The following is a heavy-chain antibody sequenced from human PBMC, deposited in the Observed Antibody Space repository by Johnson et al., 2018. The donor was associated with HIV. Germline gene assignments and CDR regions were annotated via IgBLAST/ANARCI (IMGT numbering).Heavy chain of an antibody. CDR3: AREEVVVPGHDAFDI. CDR2: IYSGGST. Sequence: QVQLVESGGGVVQPGRSLRLSCAASGFTFSTYAMHWVRQAPGKGLVWVAVIYSGGSTYYADSVKGRFTISSDNSKNTLYLQMNSLRAEDTAVYYCAREEVVVPGHDAFDIWGQGTMVTVSS. J-gene: IGHJ3*02. V-gene: IGHV3-30*14. D-gene: IGHD3-22*01. CDR1: GFTFSTYA.